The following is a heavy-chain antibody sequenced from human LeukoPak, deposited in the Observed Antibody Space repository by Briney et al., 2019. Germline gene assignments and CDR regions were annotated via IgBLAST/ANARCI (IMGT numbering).Heavy chain of an antibody. D-gene: IGHD3-22*01. V-gene: IGHV4-59*05. Sequence: SETLSLTCTVSGGSISSYYWSWIRQPPGKGLEWIGSIYYSGSTYYNPSLKSRVTISVGTSKNQFSLKLSSVTAADTAVYYCARLGGYYDSSGYADYWGQGTLVTVSS. CDR1: GGSISSYY. J-gene: IGHJ4*02. CDR2: IYYSGST. CDR3: ARLGGYYDSSGYADY.